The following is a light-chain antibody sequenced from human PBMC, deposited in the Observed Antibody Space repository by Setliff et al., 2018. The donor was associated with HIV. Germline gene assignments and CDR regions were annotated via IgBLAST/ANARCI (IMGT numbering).Light chain of an antibody. CDR3: GAWDDTLRAYV. V-gene: IGLV1-40*01. Sequence: QSALAQPPSVSGAPGQRVTISCTGSSSNIGVGYDVHWYQHLPGTAPKLLMYRNDQRPSGVPDRFSGSKSGTSASLAISGLRSEDEADYYCGAWDDTLRAYVFGSGTKVTVL. J-gene: IGLJ1*01. CDR1: SSNIGVGYD. CDR2: RND.